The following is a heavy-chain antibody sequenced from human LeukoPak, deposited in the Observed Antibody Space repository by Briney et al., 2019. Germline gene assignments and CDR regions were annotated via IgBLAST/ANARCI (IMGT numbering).Heavy chain of an antibody. V-gene: IGHV3-30*04. Sequence: PGGSLRLSCAASGFTFSGYAMHWVRQAPGKGLEWVAAISHDVRNEHYADSVKGRFTISRDNSKNTVYLQMNSLRTEDTAVYYCASQHLSVGATSYYWGQGTLVTVSS. CDR2: ISHDVRNE. D-gene: IGHD1-26*01. CDR3: ASQHLSVGATSYY. CDR1: GFTFSGYA. J-gene: IGHJ4*02.